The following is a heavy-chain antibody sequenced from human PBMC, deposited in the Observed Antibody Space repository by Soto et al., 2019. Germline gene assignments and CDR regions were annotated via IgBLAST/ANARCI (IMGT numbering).Heavy chain of an antibody. CDR1: GGSFSGYY. CDR3: ARGCGYCSGGSCYKDYYYYTDV. V-gene: IGHV4-34*01. CDR2: INHSGST. J-gene: IGHJ6*03. Sequence: QVQLQQWGAGLLKPSETLSLTCAVYGGSFSGYYWSWTRQPPGKGLEWIGEINHSGSTNCNPSLKSRVTISEDTSKNQFSLKMSSETAADTAVYYCARGCGYCSGGSCYKDYYYYTDVWGKGTTVTVSS. D-gene: IGHD2-15*01.